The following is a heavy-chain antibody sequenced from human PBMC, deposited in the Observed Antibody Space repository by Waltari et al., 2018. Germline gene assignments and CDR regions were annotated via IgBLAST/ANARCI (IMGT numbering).Heavy chain of an antibody. J-gene: IGHJ4*02. CDR2: ISRSGSTI. V-gene: IGHV3-48*03. CDR1: GFTFSSYE. D-gene: IGHD3-3*01. CDR3: ARDKEWLPFDY. Sequence: EVQLVESGGGLVQPGGSLRLSCAASGFTFSSYEMNWVRQAPGKGLEWVSYISRSGSTIYYADSVKGRFTISRDNAKNSLYLQMNSLRAEDTAVYYCARDKEWLPFDYWGQGTLVTVSS.